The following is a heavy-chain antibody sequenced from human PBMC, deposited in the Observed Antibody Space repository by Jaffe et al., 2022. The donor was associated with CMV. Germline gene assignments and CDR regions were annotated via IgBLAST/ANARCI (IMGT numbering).Heavy chain of an antibody. CDR1: GYSFTSYW. V-gene: IGHV5-51*01. CDR2: IYPGDSDT. CDR3: ARHVGAEYCSSTSCHGRGSYYMDV. Sequence: EVQLVQSGAEVKKPGESLKISCKGSGYSFTSYWIGWVRQMPGKGLEWMGIIYPGDSDTRYSPSFQGQVTISADKSISTAYLQWSSLKASDTAMYYCARHVGAEYCSSTSCHGRGSYYMDVWGKGTTVTVSS. D-gene: IGHD2-2*01. J-gene: IGHJ6*03.